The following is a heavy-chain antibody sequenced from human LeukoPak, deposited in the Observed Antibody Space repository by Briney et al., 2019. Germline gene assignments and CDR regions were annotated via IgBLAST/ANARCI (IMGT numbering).Heavy chain of an antibody. J-gene: IGHJ4*02. Sequence: PGGSLRLSCAASGFTFSSYEMNWVRQAPGKGLEWVSAISGSGGSTYYADSVKGRFTISRDNSKNTLYLQMNSLRAEDTAVYYCAKSDSGGFDYWGQGTLVTVSS. CDR2: ISGSGGST. CDR3: AKSDSGGFDY. CDR1: GFTFSSYE. D-gene: IGHD3-16*01. V-gene: IGHV3-23*01.